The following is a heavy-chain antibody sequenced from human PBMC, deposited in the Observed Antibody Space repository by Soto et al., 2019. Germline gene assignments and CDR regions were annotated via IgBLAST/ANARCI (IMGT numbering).Heavy chain of an antibody. CDR1: GATFGSYI. CDR2: IIPILGIA. J-gene: IGHJ4*02. D-gene: IGHD6-13*01. CDR3: ARVQSVAAAGTNNDY. V-gene: IGHV1-69*02. Sequence: SVKVSCKASGATFGSYIITWVRKAPGQGLEWMGRIIPILGIANYAQKFQGRVTITADKSTSTAYMELSSLRSEDTAVYYCARVQSVAAAGTNNDYWGQGTLVTVSS.